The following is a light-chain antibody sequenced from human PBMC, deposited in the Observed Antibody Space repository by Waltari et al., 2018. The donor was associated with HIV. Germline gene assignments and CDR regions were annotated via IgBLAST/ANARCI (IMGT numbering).Light chain of an antibody. Sequence: QSALTQPASVSGSPGQSITISCTGTSSDVGGYNYVSWYQQRPGKAPKLMIYEVINRPSWVSKRFAGAKSGNTASLTISWLQAEDEADYYCSSYTSSSTLGYVFGTGTKVTVL. CDR1: SSDVGGYNY. CDR2: EVI. CDR3: SSYTSSSTLGYV. J-gene: IGLJ1*01. V-gene: IGLV2-14*01.